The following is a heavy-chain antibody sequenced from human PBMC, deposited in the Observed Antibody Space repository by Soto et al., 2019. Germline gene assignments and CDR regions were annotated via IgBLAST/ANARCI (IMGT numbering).Heavy chain of an antibody. J-gene: IGHJ2*01. CDR3: ARESHDILTGPPWVWYFDL. CDR2: INDRGAI. D-gene: IGHD3-9*01. CDR1: GGSFSGYY. Sequence: QVQLQQWGAGPLRPLETLSLTCGVSGGSFSGYYWAWIRQSPGQGLEWIGEINDRGAINYNPSLKRRVSISVHTSKNHYSLNLRAVTAADTAVYYCARESHDILTGPPWVWYFDLWGRGTLVTV. V-gene: IGHV4-34*01.